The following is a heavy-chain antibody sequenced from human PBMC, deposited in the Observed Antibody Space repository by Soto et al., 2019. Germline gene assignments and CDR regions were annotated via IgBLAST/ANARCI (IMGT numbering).Heavy chain of an antibody. CDR3: ARDTYDFWSGYYFYYYYGMDV. J-gene: IGHJ6*02. CDR2: ISYDGSNK. CDR1: VFTFSSYA. D-gene: IGHD3-3*01. V-gene: IGHV3-30-3*01. Sequence: GSLRLYCAASVFTFSSYAMHWVRQAPGKGLEWVAVISYDGSNKYYADSVKGRFTISRDNSKNTLYLQMNSLRAEDTAVYYCARDTYDFWSGYYFYYYYGMDVWGQGTTVTVSS.